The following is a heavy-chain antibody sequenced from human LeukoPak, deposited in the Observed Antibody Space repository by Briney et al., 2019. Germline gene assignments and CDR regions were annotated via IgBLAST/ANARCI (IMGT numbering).Heavy chain of an antibody. CDR1: GGSISSYY. D-gene: IGHD5-18*01. Sequence: PSETLSLTCTVSGGSISSYYWSWIRQPPGKGLEWIGYIYYSGSTNYNPSLKSRVTISVDTSKNQFSLKLSSVTAADTAVYYGAREDRYSYGFLWGQGTLVTVSS. CDR2: IYYSGST. V-gene: IGHV4-59*01. J-gene: IGHJ4*02. CDR3: AREDRYSYGFL.